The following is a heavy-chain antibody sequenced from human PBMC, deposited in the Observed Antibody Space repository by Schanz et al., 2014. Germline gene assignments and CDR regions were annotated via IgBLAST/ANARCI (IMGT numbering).Heavy chain of an antibody. D-gene: IGHD3-3*01. CDR3: VTEKRMESGTWAKAFDI. CDR1: GYTVSALA. Sequence: QVQLLQSGSEVKKPGASVKVSCEISGYTVSALAMHWVRQAPGKGLEWLGGFDVEDGETIYAQKFQGRVTMTEDTSTETVYMELSSLRSDDTAMYYCVTEKRMESGTWAKAFDIWGQGTWVTISS. J-gene: IGHJ3*02. V-gene: IGHV1-24*01. CDR2: FDVEDGET.